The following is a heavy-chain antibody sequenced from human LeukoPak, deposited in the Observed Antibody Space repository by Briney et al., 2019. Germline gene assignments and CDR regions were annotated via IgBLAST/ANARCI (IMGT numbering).Heavy chain of an antibody. CDR2: ISHDGSTT. V-gene: IGHV3-30*03. J-gene: IGHJ4*02. CDR1: GFIVSGDF. Sequence: GGSLGLSCAASGFIVSGDFMSWVRQAPGKGLEWVAVISHDGSTTYYADSVKGRFTISRDNSKNTLYLQMDTLGAEDTAVYYCARAVVGKEDLDYWGQGTLVTVSS. D-gene: IGHD6-19*01. CDR3: ARAVVGKEDLDY.